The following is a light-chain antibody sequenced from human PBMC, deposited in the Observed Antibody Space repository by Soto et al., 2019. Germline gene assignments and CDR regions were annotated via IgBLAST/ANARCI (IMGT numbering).Light chain of an antibody. J-gene: IGLJ2*01. CDR2: LNSDGSH. CDR1: SGHSSYA. Sequence: QPVLTQSPSASASLGASVKLTCTLSSGHSSYAIAWHQQQPEKGPRYLMKLNSDGSHSKGDGIPDRFSGSSSGAERYLTISSLRSQDEAAYYCQPWGTGLHVVFGGGTKLTVL. V-gene: IGLV4-69*01. CDR3: QPWGTGLHVV.